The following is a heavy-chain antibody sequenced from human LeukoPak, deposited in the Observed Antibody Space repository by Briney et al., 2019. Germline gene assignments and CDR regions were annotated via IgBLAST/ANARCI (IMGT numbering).Heavy chain of an antibody. V-gene: IGHV3-53*01. CDR2: IYSGGIT. CDR1: GFSVSSNF. CDR3: ARASRYSTGWWGRDY. J-gene: IGHJ4*02. Sequence: GGSLRLSCAASGFSVSSNFMSWVRQAPGKGLQWVSVIYSGGITYYTDSVKGRFTISRDNSENTLYLQMNSLRTEDTATYYCARASRYSTGWWGRDYWGQGTLVTVSS. D-gene: IGHD6-19*01.